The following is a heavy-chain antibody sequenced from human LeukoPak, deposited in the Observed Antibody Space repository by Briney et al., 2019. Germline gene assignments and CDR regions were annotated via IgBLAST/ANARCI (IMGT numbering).Heavy chain of an antibody. CDR3: ARGAAPPNNWYFDL. V-gene: IGHV1-18*01. CDR2: ISAYNGNT. J-gene: IGHJ2*01. Sequence: ASVKVSCKASGYTFTSYGISWVRQAPGQGLEWMGWISAYNGNTNYAQKLQGRVTMTTDTSTSTAYMELSRLRSDDTAVYYCARGAAPPNNWYFDLWGRGTLVTVSS. CDR1: GYTFTSYG.